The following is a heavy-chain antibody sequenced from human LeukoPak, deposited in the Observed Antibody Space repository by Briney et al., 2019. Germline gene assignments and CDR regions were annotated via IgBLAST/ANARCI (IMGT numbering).Heavy chain of an antibody. CDR2: IYTSGST. Sequence: SETLSLTCAVSGYSITSAYYWGWIRQPAGKGLEWIGRIYTSGSTNYNPSLKSRVTTSVDTSKNQFSLKLSSVTAADTAVYYCARVYLGITLDYWGQGTLVTVSS. D-gene: IGHD7-27*01. V-gene: IGHV4-4*07. CDR1: GYSITSAYY. J-gene: IGHJ4*02. CDR3: ARVYLGITLDY.